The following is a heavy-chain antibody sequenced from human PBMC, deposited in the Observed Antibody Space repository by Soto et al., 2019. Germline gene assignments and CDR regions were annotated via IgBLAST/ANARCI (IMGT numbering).Heavy chain of an antibody. CDR1: NGSISPNY. CDR2: IYFAGTT. J-gene: IGHJ4*02. CDR3: ASLGAYFQALDS. V-gene: IGHV4-59*08. D-gene: IGHD3-16*01. Sequence: QVQLQESGPGLVKPSETLSLTCTVSNGSISPNYWSWIRQPPGKGLEWIGYIYFAGTTTYNPSLKSRVXXXLXXSKNRFSLRLTSVTAADTAVYYCASLGAYFQALDSWGQGTLVTVSS.